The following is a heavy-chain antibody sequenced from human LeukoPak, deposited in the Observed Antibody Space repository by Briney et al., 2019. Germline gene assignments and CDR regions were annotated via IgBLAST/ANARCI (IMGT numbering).Heavy chain of an antibody. Sequence: GGSLRLSCAASGFTFSSYNMNWVRQAPGKGLEWVSSISSSSSYIYHADSVKGRFTISRDNAKNSLYLEMNSLTVDDTAVYYCARDRGSSGGFPLWGQGTLVTVSS. CDR3: ARDRGSSGGFPL. J-gene: IGHJ3*01. V-gene: IGHV3-21*01. CDR1: GFTFSSYN. CDR2: ISSSSSYI. D-gene: IGHD1-26*01.